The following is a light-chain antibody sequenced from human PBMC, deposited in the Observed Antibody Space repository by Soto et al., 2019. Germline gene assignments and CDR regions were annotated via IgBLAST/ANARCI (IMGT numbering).Light chain of an antibody. Sequence: IQVTQSPSSLSASVGDRVTITCRASQDISSYLAWYQQKPGKAPTLLIYAASTLQSGVPSRFSGSGFGTDSTLTISSLQAEDFASYYCQQLRSYPSTFGGGTKVEIK. CDR1: QDISSY. CDR2: AAS. J-gene: IGKJ4*02. V-gene: IGKV1-9*01. CDR3: QQLRSYPST.